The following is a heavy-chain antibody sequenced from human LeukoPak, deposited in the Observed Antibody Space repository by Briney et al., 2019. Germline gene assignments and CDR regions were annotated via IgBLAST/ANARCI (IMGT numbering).Heavy chain of an antibody. CDR3: EKRKVSREYYFDY. V-gene: IGHV3-23*01. CDR2: ISGSGGST. J-gene: IGHJ4*02. CDR1: GFTFSSYA. Sequence: PGGSLRLSCAASGFTFSSYALSWVRQAPGKGLEWVSAISGSGGSTYYADSVKGRFTISRDNSKNTLYLQMNSLRAEDTAVYYCEKRKVSREYYFDYWGQGTLVTVSS.